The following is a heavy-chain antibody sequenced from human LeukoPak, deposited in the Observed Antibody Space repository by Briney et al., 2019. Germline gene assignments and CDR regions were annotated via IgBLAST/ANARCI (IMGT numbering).Heavy chain of an antibody. CDR3: AKGAEIDH. V-gene: IGHV3-23*01. Sequence: GGSLRLSCAASGFNSNNYAMSWVRQTPGKGLEWLSAMTGPTDTTYYAESVKGRFTISRDYSKSMVYLQMNSLRADDTAVYYCAKGAEIDHWGQGTLVTVSS. CDR2: MTGPTDTT. J-gene: IGHJ4*02. CDR1: GFNSNNYA.